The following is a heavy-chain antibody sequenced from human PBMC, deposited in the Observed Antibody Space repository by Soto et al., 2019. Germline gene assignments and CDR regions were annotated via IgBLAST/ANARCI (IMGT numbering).Heavy chain of an antibody. CDR2: IYHSGST. CDR1: GGSISSGGYS. CDR3: ARYCSGGSCYAYGMDV. D-gene: IGHD2-15*01. J-gene: IGHJ6*02. V-gene: IGHV4-30-2*01. Sequence: QLQLQESGSGLVKPSQTLSLTCGVSGGSISSGGYSWTWIRQPPGKGLEWIGYIYHSGSTFYNPSLTSRVTILVDTSKNQSSLKLRAVTAADTAVYYCARYCSGGSCYAYGMDVWGQGTTVTVSS.